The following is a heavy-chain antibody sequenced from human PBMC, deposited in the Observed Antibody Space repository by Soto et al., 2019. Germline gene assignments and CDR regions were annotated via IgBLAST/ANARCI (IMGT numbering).Heavy chain of an antibody. J-gene: IGHJ4*02. V-gene: IGHV1-69*06. CDR2: IIPLFGTA. CDR1: GGIFSSNT. CDR3: ASKAACGGDCYAFDS. D-gene: IGHD2-21*02. Sequence: QVYLVQSGAEVKKPGSSVKISCKASGGIFSSNTINWVRQAAGQGLEWMGGIIPLFGTANYAEKFQGRVTNTGEKSTKTGYIELKSLRSEDTAVYYCASKAACGGDCYAFDSWGQGTLVTVSS.